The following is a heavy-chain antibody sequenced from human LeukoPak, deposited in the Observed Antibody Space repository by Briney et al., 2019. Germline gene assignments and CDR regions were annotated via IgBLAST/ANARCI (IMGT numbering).Heavy chain of an antibody. J-gene: IGHJ6*02. CDR2: INPSGGST. CDR3: ARDPYCTNGVCYGIYYYGMDV. CDR1: GYTFTSYY. Sequence: ASVKVSCKASGYTFTSYYMHWVRQAPGQGLEWMGIINPSGGSTSYARKFQGRVTMTRDTPTSTVYMELSSLRSEDTAVYYCARDPYCTNGVCYGIYYYGMDVWGQGTTVTVSS. D-gene: IGHD2-8*01. V-gene: IGHV1-46*01.